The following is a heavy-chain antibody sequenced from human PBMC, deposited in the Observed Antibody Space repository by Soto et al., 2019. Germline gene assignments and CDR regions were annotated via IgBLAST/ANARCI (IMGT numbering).Heavy chain of an antibody. CDR2: IYYSGST. CDR3: ARRRYSSGWFYFDY. V-gene: IGHV4-39*01. D-gene: IGHD6-19*01. Sequence: QLQLQESGPGLVKPSETLSLTCTVSGGSISSSSYYWGWIRQPPGKGLEWIGSIYYSGSTYYNPSLKSRVTISVDTYKNQFSLKLSSVTAADTAVYYCARRRYSSGWFYFDYWGQGTLVTVSS. CDR1: GGSISSSSYY. J-gene: IGHJ4*02.